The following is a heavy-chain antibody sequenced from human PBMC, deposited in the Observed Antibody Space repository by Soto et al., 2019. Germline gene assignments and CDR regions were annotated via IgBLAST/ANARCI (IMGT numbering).Heavy chain of an antibody. CDR3: AKDKAGTRWYNWFDP. CDR2: ISGSGGST. CDR1: GFTFSSYA. D-gene: IGHD6-13*01. Sequence: EVQLLESGGGLVQPGGSLRLSCAASGFTFSSYAMSWVRQAPGKGLEWVSAISGSGGSTYYADSVKGRFTISRDNSKNTLYLQMNGLRAEDTAVYYCAKDKAGTRWYNWFDPWGQGTLVTVSS. J-gene: IGHJ5*02. V-gene: IGHV3-23*01.